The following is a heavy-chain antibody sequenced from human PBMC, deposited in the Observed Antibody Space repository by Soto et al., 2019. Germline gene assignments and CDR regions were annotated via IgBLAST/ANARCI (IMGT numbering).Heavy chain of an antibody. CDR2: LYDVDGS. CDR1: GLTVSGKKY. V-gene: IGHV3-53*01. J-gene: IGHJ3*01. D-gene: IGHD1-1*01. Sequence: HPGGSLRLSCAASGLTVSGKKYVAWARQAPGKGLEWVSALYDVDGSFYADSVKGRFTTSSDSSKTTVYLQMNGLRPDDTAVYYCATWHEREHAYDVWGQGTTVTVSS. CDR3: ATWHEREHAYDV.